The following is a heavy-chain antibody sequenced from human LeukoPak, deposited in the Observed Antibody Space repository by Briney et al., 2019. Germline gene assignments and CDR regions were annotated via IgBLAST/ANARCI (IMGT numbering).Heavy chain of an antibody. V-gene: IGHV1-2*02. CDR1: GYTFTGYY. CDR2: INPNSGGT. D-gene: IGHD2-15*01. CDR3: ARDIYCSGGSCYPRFDY. Sequence: ASVKVSCKASGYTFTGYYMHWVRQAPGQGLEWMGWINPNSGGTNYAQKFQGRVTMTRDTSISTAYMELSRLRSDDTAVYYCARDIYCSGGSCYPRFDYWGQGTLVTVSS. J-gene: IGHJ4*02.